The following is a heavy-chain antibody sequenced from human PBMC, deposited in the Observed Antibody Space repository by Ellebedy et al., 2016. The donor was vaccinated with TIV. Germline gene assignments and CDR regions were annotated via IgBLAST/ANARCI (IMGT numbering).Heavy chain of an antibody. Sequence: KVSCKGSGYSFTSYWIGWVRQMAGKGLEWMGIISPGDSDTKYRPSFQGQVTISADKSISTAYLQWSSLKASDTAMYYCARTALTGTTVRWFAPWGQGTLVTVSS. CDR1: GYSFTSYW. J-gene: IGHJ5*02. D-gene: IGHD1-7*01. CDR2: ISPGDSDT. V-gene: IGHV5-51*01. CDR3: ARTALTGTTVRWFAP.